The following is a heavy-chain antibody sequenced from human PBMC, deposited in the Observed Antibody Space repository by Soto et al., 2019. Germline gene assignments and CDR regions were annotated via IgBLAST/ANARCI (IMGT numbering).Heavy chain of an antibody. Sequence: EVQLVESGGGLVKPGGSLRLSCAASGFTFSSYSMNWVRQAPGKGLEWVSSISSSSSYIYYADSVKGRFTISRDNAKNSLYLQMNSLRAEDTAVYYCAREAGIAAAPNPWFDPWGQGTLVTVSS. D-gene: IGHD6-13*01. V-gene: IGHV3-21*01. CDR3: AREAGIAAAPNPWFDP. J-gene: IGHJ5*02. CDR1: GFTFSSYS. CDR2: ISSSSSYI.